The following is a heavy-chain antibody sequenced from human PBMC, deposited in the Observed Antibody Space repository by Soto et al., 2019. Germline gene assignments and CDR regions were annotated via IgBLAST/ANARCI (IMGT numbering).Heavy chain of an antibody. CDR2: IYYSGST. CDR1: GGSISSSSYY. J-gene: IGHJ5*02. V-gene: IGHV4-39*01. D-gene: IGHD2-15*01. CDR3: ARRGVGYCSGGSCYTVSWFDP. Sequence: PSETLSLTCTVSGGSISSSSYYWGWIRQPPGKGLEWIGSIYYSGSTYYNPSLKSRVTISVDTSKNQFPLKLSSVTAADTAVYYCARRGVGYCSGGSCYTVSWFDPWGQGTLVTVSS.